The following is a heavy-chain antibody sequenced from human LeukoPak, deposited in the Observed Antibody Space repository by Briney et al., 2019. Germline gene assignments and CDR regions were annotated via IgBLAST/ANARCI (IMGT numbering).Heavy chain of an antibody. CDR2: IKQDGSEK. V-gene: IGHV3-7*01. CDR1: GFTFSSYW. Sequence: GGSLRLPCAASGFTFSSYWMSWVRQAPGKGLEWVANIKQDGSEKYYVDSVKGRFTISRDNAKNSLYLQMNSLRAEDTAVYYCASPQWLVPLRGGMDVWGQGTTVTVSS. J-gene: IGHJ6*02. CDR3: ASPQWLVPLRGGMDV. D-gene: IGHD6-19*01.